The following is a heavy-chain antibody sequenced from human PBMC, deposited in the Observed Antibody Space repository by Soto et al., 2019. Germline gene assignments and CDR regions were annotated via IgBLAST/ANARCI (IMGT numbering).Heavy chain of an antibody. V-gene: IGHV1-18*01. Sequence: QVQLVQSGAEVKQPGASVKVSCKASGYTFNNYRITWVRKAPGQGLEWMGWINAYNGHTNYAQKFQDRVAMTTDTSTRPVYMELRSLRSDDTAVISSAREMAPGHSDHWGLGTLVTVSS. J-gene: IGHJ4*02. CDR3: AREMAPGHSDH. CDR1: GYTFNNYR. CDR2: INAYNGHT.